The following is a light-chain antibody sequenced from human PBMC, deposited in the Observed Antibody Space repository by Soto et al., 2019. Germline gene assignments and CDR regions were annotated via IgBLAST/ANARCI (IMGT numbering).Light chain of an antibody. CDR1: QSVSNN. CDR2: GAS. CDR3: QQYNNWWT. J-gene: IGKJ1*01. Sequence: EIVMTQSPATLSVSPGERATLSCRASQSVSNNLAWYQKKPGQAPRLLIYGASTRATGIPAWLSGSGSGTEFTLTISSLQSEDFAFYYCQQYNNWWTFGQGTRVDIK. V-gene: IGKV3-15*01.